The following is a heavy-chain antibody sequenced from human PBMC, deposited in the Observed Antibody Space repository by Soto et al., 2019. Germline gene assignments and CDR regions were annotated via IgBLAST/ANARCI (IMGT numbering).Heavy chain of an antibody. D-gene: IGHD1-26*01. CDR1: GYTFTTYG. Sequence: ASVKVSCKASGYTFTTYGISWVRQAPGQGLEWMGWISAYNGNTNYAQKLQGRVTMTTDKSTSTAYMELRGLAFDYTAVYYWARVRAWDLGDYWGQGTLVTVSS. J-gene: IGHJ4*02. CDR2: ISAYNGNT. CDR3: ARVRAWDLGDY. V-gene: IGHV1-18*01.